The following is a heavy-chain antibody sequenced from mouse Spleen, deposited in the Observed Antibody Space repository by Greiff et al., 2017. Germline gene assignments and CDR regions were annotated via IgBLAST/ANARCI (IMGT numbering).Heavy chain of an antibody. Sequence: VQLQQSGAELVRPGASVTLSCKASGYTFTDYEMHWVKQTPVHGLEWIGAIDPETGCTAYNQKFKGKAILTADKSSSTAYMELRSLTSEDSAVYYCTRLITVLYWYFDVWGAGTTVTVSS. CDR3: TRLITVLYWYFDV. D-gene: IGHD2-4*01. CDR1: GYTFTDYE. CDR2: IDPETGCT. J-gene: IGHJ1*01. V-gene: IGHV1-15*01.